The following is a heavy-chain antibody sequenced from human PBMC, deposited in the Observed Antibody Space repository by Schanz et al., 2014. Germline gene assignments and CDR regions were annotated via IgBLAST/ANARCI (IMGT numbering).Heavy chain of an antibody. J-gene: IGHJ4*02. Sequence: EVQLVESGGGLVQPGGSLRLSCAASGFTFSSYSMNWVRQAPGKGLEYASSISSKGDMTLYGNSVKGRFTISRDNSKITLYLQLGSLSAEYTAVYFCARDNRYCLFDYWGQGALVTVSS. V-gene: IGHV3-64*01. CDR3: ARDNRYCLFDY. CDR1: GFTFSSYS. CDR2: ISSKGDMT. D-gene: IGHD3-16*02.